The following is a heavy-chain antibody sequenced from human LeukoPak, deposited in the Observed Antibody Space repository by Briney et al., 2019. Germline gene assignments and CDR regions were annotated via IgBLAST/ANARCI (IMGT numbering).Heavy chain of an antibody. CDR1: GFSFSRYW. CDR3: ARAGNGFDI. CDR2: NNGDGSIT. V-gene: IGHV3-74*01. Sequence: GGSLRLSCAASGFSFSRYWIHWVRQAPGKGLVWVSRNNGDGSITTYADSVRGRFTISRDNAKNTLYLQMNSLRAEDTAVYYCARAGNGFDIWGRGTMVTVSS. J-gene: IGHJ3*02.